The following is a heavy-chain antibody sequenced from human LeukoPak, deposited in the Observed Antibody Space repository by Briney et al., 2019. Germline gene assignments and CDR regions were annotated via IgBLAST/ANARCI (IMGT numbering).Heavy chain of an antibody. V-gene: IGHV4-59*01. J-gene: IGHJ4*02. Sequence: SETLSLTCTVSGGSISSYYWSWIRQPPGKGLEWIGYIYYSGSTNYNPSLKSRVTISVDTSKNQISLKLSSVTAADTAVYYCARANRYDLYFDYWGQRTLVTVSS. CDR1: GGSISSYY. CDR2: IYYSGST. CDR3: ARANRYDLYFDY. D-gene: IGHD5-12*01.